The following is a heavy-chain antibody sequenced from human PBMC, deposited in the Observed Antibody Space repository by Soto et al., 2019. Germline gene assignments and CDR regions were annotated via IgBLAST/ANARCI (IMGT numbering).Heavy chain of an antibody. Sequence: ASVKVSCKASRYTFTNYYIHWVRQAPGQGLEWMGIINPSGGSTSYAQKLQGRVTMTRDTSTSTFYMELNSLRSEDTALYYCVREDLISMRDYYFAYWGQATQVTVSS. CDR3: VREDLISMRDYYFAY. CDR2: INPSGGST. D-gene: IGHD3-22*01. J-gene: IGHJ4*02. V-gene: IGHV1-46*01. CDR1: RYTFTNYY.